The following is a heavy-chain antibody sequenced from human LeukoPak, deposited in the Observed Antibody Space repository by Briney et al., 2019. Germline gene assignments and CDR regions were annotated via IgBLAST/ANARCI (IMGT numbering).Heavy chain of an antibody. CDR2: INGERNIT. CDR1: GFAFRNYW. V-gene: IGHV3-74*01. CDR3: VRAIQGIADF. Sequence: PGGSLRLSCAASGFAFRNYWMHWVRQPPGKGLVWVSRINGERNITTYADSVKGRFTISRDNAKNTLSLQMNGLTAADTATYYCVRAIQGIADFWGQGILVTVSS. J-gene: IGHJ4*02. D-gene: IGHD6-13*01.